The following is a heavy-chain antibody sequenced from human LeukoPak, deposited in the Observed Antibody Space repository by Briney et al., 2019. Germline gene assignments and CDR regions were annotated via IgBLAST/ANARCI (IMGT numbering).Heavy chain of an antibody. CDR3: ARGGAAADSPDDY. D-gene: IGHD6-13*01. V-gene: IGHV1-46*01. J-gene: IGHJ4*02. Sequence: ASVEVSCKASGYTFTSYYMHWVRQAPGQGLEWMGIINPSGGTTTYAQKFQGRVTMARDTSTSTVYMELSSLRSEDTAVYYCARGGAAADSPDDYWGQGTLVTVSS. CDR1: GYTFTSYY. CDR2: INPSGGTT.